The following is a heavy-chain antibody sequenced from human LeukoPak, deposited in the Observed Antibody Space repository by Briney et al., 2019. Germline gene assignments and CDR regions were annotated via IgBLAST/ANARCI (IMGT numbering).Heavy chain of an antibody. D-gene: IGHD3-22*01. J-gene: IGHJ3*02. CDR1: GFSFSNYW. CDR2: AKQDGSET. CDR3: ARDLPFSGYWYRDAFDI. Sequence: GGSLRLSCAASGFSFSNYWMSWVRQAPGKGLEWVGHAKQDGSETYYVDSVKGRFTVSRDNAKNSLFLQMNSLRVEDTAMYYCARDLPFSGYWYRDAFDIWGRGTMVTVSS. V-gene: IGHV3-7*01.